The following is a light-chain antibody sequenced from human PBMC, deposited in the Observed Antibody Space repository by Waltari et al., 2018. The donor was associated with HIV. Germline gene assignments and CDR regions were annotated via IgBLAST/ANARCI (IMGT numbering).Light chain of an antibody. CDR2: RNT. V-gene: IGLV1-40*01. J-gene: IGLJ2*01. CDR1: SSNIGASND. CDR3: QSFDNGLSGV. Sequence: QSVLTQPPSVSGAPGQRVTISFPGSSSNIGASNDVPWSQQLPGTAPKLPIYRNTNRPSGVPDRFSGSKSGTSASLAITGLRAEDEADYFCQSFDNGLSGVFGGGTKLTVL.